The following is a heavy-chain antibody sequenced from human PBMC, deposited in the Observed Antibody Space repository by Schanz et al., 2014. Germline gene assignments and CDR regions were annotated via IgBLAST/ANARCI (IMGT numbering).Heavy chain of an antibody. J-gene: IGHJ6*02. CDR1: GITFSRHA. V-gene: IGHV3-23*04. CDR3: ASLIGTTSAHFYGMDV. Sequence: EVHLVESGGGLVQPGGSLRLSCAASGITFSRHAMSWVRQAPGKGLEWVSVIYSGDNTYYADSVKGRFTISRDNSKNTVYLQMNSLRAEDTAVYFCASLIGTTSAHFYGMDVWGQGTTVTVSS. CDR2: IYSGDNT. D-gene: IGHD1-7*01.